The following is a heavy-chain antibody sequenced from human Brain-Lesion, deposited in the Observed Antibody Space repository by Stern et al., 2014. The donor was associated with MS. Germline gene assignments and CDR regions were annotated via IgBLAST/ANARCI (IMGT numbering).Heavy chain of an antibody. CDR3: ARNPALWYFDL. Sequence: QVQLVESGPGLVKPLQTLSLTCTVSGGSVSSGGYFWNWIRQHPGKGLGWIGDVYYSGSIAYNPSLKSRVTISVDTSKNQFSLRLRSVTAADTAVYYCARNPALWYFDLWGRGTLAAVSS. CDR1: GGSVSSGGYF. D-gene: IGHD3-3*02. J-gene: IGHJ2*01. CDR2: VYYSGSI. V-gene: IGHV4-31*03.